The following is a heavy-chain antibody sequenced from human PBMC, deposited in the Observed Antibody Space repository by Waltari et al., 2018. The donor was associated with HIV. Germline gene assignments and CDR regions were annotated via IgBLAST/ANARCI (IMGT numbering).Heavy chain of an antibody. Sequence: VQLVESGRGLVQPGGSLSLSCAAPGFPFSRHSMNWVRQAPGKGLEWVSYISSSSSTIYYADSVKGRFTISRDNAKNSLYLQMNSLRAEDTAVYYCARVGGATWAFDIWGQGTMVTVSS. V-gene: IGHV3-48*01. CDR3: ARVGGATWAFDI. D-gene: IGHD5-12*01. CDR1: GFPFSRHS. J-gene: IGHJ3*02. CDR2: ISSSSSTI.